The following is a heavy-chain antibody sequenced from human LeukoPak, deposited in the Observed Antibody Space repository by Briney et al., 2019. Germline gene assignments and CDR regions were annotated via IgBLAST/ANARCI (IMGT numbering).Heavy chain of an antibody. J-gene: IGHJ4*02. CDR3: TTYRYSYGSTGYSYFDY. D-gene: IGHD3-22*01. CDR1: GLAFGNAW. CDR2: ITSKTSGEAT. V-gene: IGHV3-15*01. Sequence: GGSLRLSCAASGLAFGNAWMSWVRQAPGKGLEWVARITSKTSGEATDYAAPVRGRFTISRDDSKATLYLQMDSLETEDTAIYYCTTYRYSYGSTGYSYFDYWGQGILVTVSS.